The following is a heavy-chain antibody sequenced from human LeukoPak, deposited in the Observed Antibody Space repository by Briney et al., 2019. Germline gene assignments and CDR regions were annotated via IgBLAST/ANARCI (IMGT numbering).Heavy chain of an antibody. CDR1: GGTFSSYA. J-gene: IGHJ6*02. CDR3: ARDYSSSWSHFLADYGMDV. D-gene: IGHD6-13*01. CDR2: IIPILGIA. V-gene: IGHV1-69*04. Sequence: SVKVSCKASGGTFSSYAISWVRQAPGQGLEWMGRIIPILGIANYAQKFQGRVTITADKSTSTAYMELSSLRSEDTAVYYCARDYSSSWSHFLADYGMDVWGQGTTVTVSS.